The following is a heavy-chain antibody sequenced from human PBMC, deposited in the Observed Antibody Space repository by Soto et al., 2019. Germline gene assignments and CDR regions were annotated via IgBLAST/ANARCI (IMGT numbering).Heavy chain of an antibody. CDR3: AADATAWQQMVPSDY. Sequence: SVKVSCKASGFTFTSSAFQWVRQARGQRLEWIGWIAVGSGYTNYTQRFQDRVTLTRDMSTATTYMELSRLTSEDTAIYYCAADATAWQQMVPSDYWGQGTLVTVSS. V-gene: IGHV1-58*01. J-gene: IGHJ4*02. CDR1: GFTFTSSA. CDR2: IAVGSGYT. D-gene: IGHD2-8*01.